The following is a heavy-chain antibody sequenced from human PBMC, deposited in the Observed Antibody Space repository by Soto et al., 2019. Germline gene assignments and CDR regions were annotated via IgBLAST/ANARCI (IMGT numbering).Heavy chain of an antibody. D-gene: IGHD2-2*01. V-gene: IGHV4-59*01. CDR3: ARVSWGTGYD. CDR1: GVSISSYY. J-gene: IGHJ4*02. CDR2: IYYSGST. Sequence: ETLSLTCPVSGVSISSYYWSWIRQPPGKGLEWIGYIYYSGSTNYNPSLESRVTISVETTKNQFSLKLSSVTAADTDVYYCARVSWGTGYDWGQGTLVTVSS.